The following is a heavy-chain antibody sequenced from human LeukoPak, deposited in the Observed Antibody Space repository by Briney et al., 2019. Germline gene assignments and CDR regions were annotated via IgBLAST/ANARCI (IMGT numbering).Heavy chain of an antibody. V-gene: IGHV4-61*01. D-gene: IGHD6-19*01. CDR1: GGSVSSGSYY. CDR2: IYYSGST. J-gene: IGHJ4*02. CDR3: AIVAIHYISGWYLFDY. Sequence: SETLSLTCTVSGGSVSSGSYYWSWIRQPPGKGLEWIGYIYYSGSTNYNPSLKSRVTISVDTSKNQFSLKLSSVTAADTAVYYCAIVAIHYISGWYLFDYWVQATQVTDSS.